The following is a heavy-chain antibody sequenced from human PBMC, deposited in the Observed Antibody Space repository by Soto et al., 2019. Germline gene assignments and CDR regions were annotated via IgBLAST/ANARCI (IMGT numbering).Heavy chain of an antibody. D-gene: IGHD3-10*01. CDR3: AKDGEYYGSGSQADY. CDR2: ISYDGSNK. Sequence: GGSLRLSCAASGFTFSSYGMHWVRQAPGRGLEWVAVISYDGSNKYYADSVKGRFTISRDNSKNTLYLQMNSLRAEDTAVYYCAKDGEYYGSGSQADYWGQGT. J-gene: IGHJ4*02. V-gene: IGHV3-30*18. CDR1: GFTFSSYG.